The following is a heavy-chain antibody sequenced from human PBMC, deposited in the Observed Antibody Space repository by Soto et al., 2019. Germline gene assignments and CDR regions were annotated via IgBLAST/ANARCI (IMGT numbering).Heavy chain of an antibody. D-gene: IGHD2-15*01. CDR1: GGSISSYY. V-gene: IGHV4-59*01. CDR3: ARAGLGYCSGGSCYDAFDI. J-gene: IGHJ3*02. CDR2: IYYSGST. Sequence: PSETLSLTCTVSGGSISSYYWSWIRQPPGKGLEWIGYIYYSGSTNYNPSLKSRVTISVDTSKNQFSLKLSSVTAADTAVYYCARAGLGYCSGGSCYDAFDIRGQGTMVTVS.